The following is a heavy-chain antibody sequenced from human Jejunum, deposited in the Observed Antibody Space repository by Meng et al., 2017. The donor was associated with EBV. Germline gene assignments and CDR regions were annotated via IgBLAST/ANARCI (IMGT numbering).Heavy chain of an antibody. V-gene: IGHV4-34*01. D-gene: IGHD3-16*02. CDR1: RGSFSGYY. CDR2: INHSGST. Sequence: QVHRHQLGVGLFKPSETLSITCSVYRGSFSGYYWSWIRQHPGKGLEWIGEINHSGSTNYNPSLRSRVTISVETSKNQFSLRLNSVTAADTAVYYCARVAFSYTTRSLDSWGQGTLVTVSS. CDR3: ARVAFSYTTRSLDS. J-gene: IGHJ4*02.